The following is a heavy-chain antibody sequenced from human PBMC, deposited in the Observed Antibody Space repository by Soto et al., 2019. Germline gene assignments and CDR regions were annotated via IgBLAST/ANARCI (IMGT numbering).Heavy chain of an antibody. CDR2: ISSNGVGT. D-gene: IGHD2-2*01. Sequence: GGSLRLSCAASGFTFSNYAMDWVRQAPGKVLDYVPGISSNGVGTYYANSVKDRFTISRDNSKNTLYLQMGSLRAEDMAVYYCARDEIVPAAGGKYYYGMDVWGQGTTVTVSS. J-gene: IGHJ6*02. CDR1: GFTFSNYA. CDR3: ARDEIVPAAGGKYYYGMDV. V-gene: IGHV3-64*01.